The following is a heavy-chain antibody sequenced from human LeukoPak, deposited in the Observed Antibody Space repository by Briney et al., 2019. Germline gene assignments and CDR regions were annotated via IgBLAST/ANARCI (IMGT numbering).Heavy chain of an antibody. D-gene: IGHD6-19*01. CDR3: ARAYKDRSLAGKKEFFQH. Sequence: GGSLRLSCAASGFTFDNYAMNWVRHVPGKGLEWISLISWNSGTIGYADSVKGRFTISRDNANNFLYLQMNSLRAEDTALYYCARAYKDRSLAGKKEFFQHWGQGTLVTVSS. CDR1: GFTFDNYA. CDR2: ISWNSGTI. V-gene: IGHV3-9*01. J-gene: IGHJ1*01.